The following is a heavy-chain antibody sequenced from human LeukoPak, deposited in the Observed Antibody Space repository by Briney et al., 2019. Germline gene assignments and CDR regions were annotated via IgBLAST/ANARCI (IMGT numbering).Heavy chain of an antibody. CDR1: GFTFSSYG. J-gene: IGHJ4*02. V-gene: IGHV3-33*08. CDR3: ARAEQLGPVGAY. D-gene: IGHD6-6*01. Sequence: GGSLRLSCAASGFTFSSYGMHWVRQAPGKGLEWVAVIWYDGSNKYYADSVKGRFTISRDNSKNTLYLQMNSLRAEDTAVYYCARAEQLGPVGAYWGQGTLVTVSS. CDR2: IWYDGSNK.